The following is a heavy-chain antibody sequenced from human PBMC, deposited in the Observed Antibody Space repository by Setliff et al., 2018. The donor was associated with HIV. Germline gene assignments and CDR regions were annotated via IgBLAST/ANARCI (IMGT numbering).Heavy chain of an antibody. CDR1: GYKFTGHH. Sequence: ASVKVSCKASGYKFTGHHIQWMRQAPGQGLEWMGRINPNMGDTQYAQKFQGRVNMTRDTSISTTYMELSRLRSDDTAVYYCARDPGYKSTWYGVFDIWGQGTMVTVSS. CDR2: INPNMGDT. CDR3: ARDPGYKSTWYGVFDI. J-gene: IGHJ3*02. V-gene: IGHV1-2*06. D-gene: IGHD6-13*01.